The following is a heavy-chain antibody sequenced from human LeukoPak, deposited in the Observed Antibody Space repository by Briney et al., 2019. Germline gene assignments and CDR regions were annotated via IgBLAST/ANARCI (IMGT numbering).Heavy chain of an antibody. CDR1: GGSIDSGDDY. CDR3: ARGYYAPPVGYYYMDL. J-gene: IGHJ6*03. D-gene: IGHD3-10*01. V-gene: IGHV4-61*02. CDR2: IYRTGST. Sequence: SETLSLTCTVSGGSIDSGDDYWSWIRQPAGKGLEFIGRIYRTGSTTSNPSLQDQLTISIDTSKNQFSLQLTSVTAADTAIYYCARGYYAPPVGYYYMDLWGRGTTVTVSS.